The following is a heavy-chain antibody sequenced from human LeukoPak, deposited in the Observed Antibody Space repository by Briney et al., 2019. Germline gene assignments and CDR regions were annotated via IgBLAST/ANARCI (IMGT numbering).Heavy chain of an antibody. D-gene: IGHD6-13*01. CDR2: ISSSGSTI. CDR3: ARDLFGYSSSWYGGHWFDP. J-gene: IGHJ5*02. Sequence: AGGSLRFSCAASGFTFSDYYMSWIRQAPGKGLEWVSYISSSGSTIYYADSVKGRFTISRDNAKNSLYLQMNSLRAEDTAVYYCARDLFGYSSSWYGGHWFDPWGQGTLVTVSS. CDR1: GFTFSDYY. V-gene: IGHV3-11*04.